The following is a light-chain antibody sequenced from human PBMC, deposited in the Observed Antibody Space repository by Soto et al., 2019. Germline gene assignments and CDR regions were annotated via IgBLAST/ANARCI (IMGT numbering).Light chain of an antibody. CDR3: QQYGSSLSIT. J-gene: IGKJ5*01. CDR1: QSVSSNY. CDR2: GAS. Sequence: EIVLTQSPGTLSLSPGERATLSCRASQSVSSNYFAWYQQKPGLAPRLLIYGASSRATGIPDRFSGSGSGTDFTLTISRLEPEDFAVYYCQQYGSSLSITFGQGTRLEIK. V-gene: IGKV3-20*01.